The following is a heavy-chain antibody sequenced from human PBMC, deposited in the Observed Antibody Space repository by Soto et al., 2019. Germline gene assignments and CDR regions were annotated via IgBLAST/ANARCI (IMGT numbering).Heavy chain of an antibody. CDR2: ISGSGGST. Sequence: GGSLRLSCAASGFTFSSYAMSWVRQAPGKGLEWVSAISGSGGSTYYADSVKGRFTISRDNAKNSLYLQMNSLRAEDTAVYYCARDVLRYFDWLLSSGLDVWGQGTTVTVSS. V-gene: IGHV3-23*01. CDR3: ARDVLRYFDWLLSSGLDV. J-gene: IGHJ6*02. CDR1: GFTFSSYA. D-gene: IGHD3-9*01.